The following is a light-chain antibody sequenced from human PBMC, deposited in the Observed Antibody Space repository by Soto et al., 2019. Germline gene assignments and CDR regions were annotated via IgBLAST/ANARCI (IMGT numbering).Light chain of an antibody. CDR2: AAS. Sequence: DIQMTQSPSSLSVSVGDRVTITCRTTQSINTHLNWYQQKPGKAPRLLIYAASDLQRGVPSRFSGSGSGTVFTLTISSLPHEDFATYYCLQSFNSPYTFGQGTTVDVK. J-gene: IGKJ2*01. CDR3: LQSFNSPYT. CDR1: QSINTH. V-gene: IGKV1-39*01.